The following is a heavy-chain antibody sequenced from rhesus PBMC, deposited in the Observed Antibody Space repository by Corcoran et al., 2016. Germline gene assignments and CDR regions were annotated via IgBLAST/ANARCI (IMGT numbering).Heavy chain of an antibody. CDR3: ARDGAGWLGFDF. D-gene: IGHD6-31*01. CDR2: INPSGDTT. J-gene: IGHJ4*01. Sequence: QVQLQESGTGLVKPSATLSLSCAVSVASVSRFWVTWRLEHPGQGLEWIGEINPSGDTTYSKLSLKSRVTFSKDASKNEVLLRLNSVTAADTAVYFCARDGAGWLGFDFWGQGVLVTVSS. CDR1: VASVSRFW. V-gene: IGHV4-80*01.